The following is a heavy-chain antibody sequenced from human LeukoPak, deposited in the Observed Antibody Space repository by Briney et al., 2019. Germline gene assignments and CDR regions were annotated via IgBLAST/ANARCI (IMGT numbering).Heavy chain of an antibody. CDR3: ARPPRPYCSGGSCYGMGV. CDR2: INPSGGST. V-gene: IGHV1-46*01. Sequence: GASVKVSCKASGYTFTSYYMHWVRQAPGQGLEWMGIINPSGGSTSYAQKFQGRVTMTRDTSTSTVYMELSSLRSEDTAVYYCARPPRPYCSGGSCYGMGVWGQGTTVTVSS. CDR1: GYTFTSYY. D-gene: IGHD2-15*01. J-gene: IGHJ6*02.